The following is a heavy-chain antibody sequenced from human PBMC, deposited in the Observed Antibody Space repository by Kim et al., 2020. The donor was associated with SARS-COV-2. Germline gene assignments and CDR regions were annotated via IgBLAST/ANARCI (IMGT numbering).Heavy chain of an antibody. J-gene: IGHJ4*02. CDR3: AREWAGITMIVVVQSFDH. Sequence: KSRVTISVDTSKNQFSLKLSSVTAADTAVYYCAREWAGITMIVVVQSFDHWGQGTLVTVSS. D-gene: IGHD3-22*01. V-gene: IGHV4-30-2*04.